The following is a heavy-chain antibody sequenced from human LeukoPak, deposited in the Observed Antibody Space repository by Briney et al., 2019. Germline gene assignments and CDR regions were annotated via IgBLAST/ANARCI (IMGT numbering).Heavy chain of an antibody. Sequence: SVKVSCKASGGTFSSYAISWVRQAPGQGLEWMGGIIPIFGTANYAQKFQGRVTITADESTSTAYMELSSLRAEDTAVYYCASVEAYHGSPTMDVWGQGTTVTVSS. D-gene: IGHD3-16*01. J-gene: IGHJ6*02. CDR1: GGTFSSYA. CDR2: IIPIFGTA. V-gene: IGHV1-69*01. CDR3: ASVEAYHGSPTMDV.